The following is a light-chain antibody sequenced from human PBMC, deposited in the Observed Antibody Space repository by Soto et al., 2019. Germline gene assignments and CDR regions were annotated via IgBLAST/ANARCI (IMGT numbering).Light chain of an antibody. CDR3: QQYSNWPLT. Sequence: EIVMTQSPATLSVSPGEGATLSCRASQSVSSNLAWYQQKPGQAPRLLIFGASTRATCIPARFSGSGSGAEFSLTISALQSEDFAIYYCQQYSNWPLTFGGGTKVGI. CDR2: GAS. CDR1: QSVSSN. J-gene: IGKJ4*01. V-gene: IGKV3-15*01.